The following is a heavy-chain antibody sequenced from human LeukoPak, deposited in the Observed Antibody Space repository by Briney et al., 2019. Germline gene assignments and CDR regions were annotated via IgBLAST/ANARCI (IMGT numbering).Heavy chain of an antibody. J-gene: IGHJ4*02. Sequence: PSETLSLTCTVSGGSISSSSYYWGWIRQPPGKGLEWIGSIYYSGSTYYNPSLKSRVTISVDTSKNQFSLKLSSVTAADTAVYYCARGTYTGYIVVPDYWGQGTLVTVSS. CDR1: GGSISSSSYY. D-gene: IGHD2-21*01. V-gene: IGHV4-39*07. CDR2: IYYSGST. CDR3: ARGTYTGYIVVPDY.